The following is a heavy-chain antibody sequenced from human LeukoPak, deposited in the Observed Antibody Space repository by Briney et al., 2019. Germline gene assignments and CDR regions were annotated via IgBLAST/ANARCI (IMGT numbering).Heavy chain of an antibody. V-gene: IGHV4-34*01. CDR1: GGSFSGYY. CDR2: INHSGST. J-gene: IGHJ5*02. Sequence: PSETLSLTCAVYGGSFSGYYWSWIRQPPGKGLEWIGEINHSGSTNYNPSLKSRVTISVDTSKNQFSLKLSSVTAADTAVYYCARGRNFVVVVAATLLRANWFGPWGQGTLVTVSS. CDR3: ARGRNFVVVVAATLLRANWFGP. D-gene: IGHD2-15*01.